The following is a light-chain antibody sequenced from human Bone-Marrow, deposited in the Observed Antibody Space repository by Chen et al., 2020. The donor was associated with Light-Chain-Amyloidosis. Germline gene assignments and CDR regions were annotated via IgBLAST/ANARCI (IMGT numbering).Light chain of an antibody. J-gene: IGLJ2*01. CDR1: DLPTKY. CDR2: RDT. CDR3: QAADSSGTYEVI. V-gene: IGLV3-25*03. Sequence: SYELTQPPSVSVSPGQTARITCSGDDLPTKYAYWYQQKPGQAPVLVIHRDTERPSGISVRFSGSSAGTTATLPISGVQAEDEADYHCQAADSSGTYEVIFGGGTKLTVL.